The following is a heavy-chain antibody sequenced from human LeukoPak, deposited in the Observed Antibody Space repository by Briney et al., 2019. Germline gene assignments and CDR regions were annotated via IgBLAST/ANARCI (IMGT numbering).Heavy chain of an antibody. Sequence: GGSLRLSCAASGFTFSSYAMHWVRQAPGKGLEYVSAISSNGSSTYYANSVKGRFTISRDNSKNTLYLQMGSLRAEDMAVYYCARDKRFLEWLLYGGDEAFDYWGQGTLVTVSS. V-gene: IGHV3-64*01. J-gene: IGHJ4*02. CDR1: GFTFSSYA. D-gene: IGHD3-3*01. CDR3: ARDKRFLEWLLYGGDEAFDY. CDR2: ISSNGSST.